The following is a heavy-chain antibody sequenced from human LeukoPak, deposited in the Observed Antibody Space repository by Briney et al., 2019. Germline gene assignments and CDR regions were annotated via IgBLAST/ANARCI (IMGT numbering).Heavy chain of an antibody. Sequence: TGGSLRLSCAASGFTFSGSAMHLVRQASGKGLEWVGRIRSKANSYATAYAASVKGRFTISRDDSKNTAYLQMNSLKTEDTAVYYCTRPRSSGWYNWFDPWGQGTLVTVSS. CDR1: GFTFSGSA. D-gene: IGHD6-19*01. CDR3: TRPRSSGWYNWFDP. CDR2: IRSKANSYAT. J-gene: IGHJ5*02. V-gene: IGHV3-73*01.